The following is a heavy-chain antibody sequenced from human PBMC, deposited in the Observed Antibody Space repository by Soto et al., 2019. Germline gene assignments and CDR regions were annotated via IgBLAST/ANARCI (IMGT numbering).Heavy chain of an antibody. CDR3: ARRDFYGGNFDL. V-gene: IGHV4-39*01. CDR2: IYYSGTT. J-gene: IGHJ2*01. D-gene: IGHD4-17*01. Sequence: QLQLQGSGPGLVKPSETLSLTCTVSGGSISSSNHYWGWIRQPPGKGLEWIGSIYYSGTTYYKPSLKSRLTISVDTSKNQFSLRLSSVIAADAAVYYCARRDFYGGNFDLWGRGTLVTVSS. CDR1: GGSISSSNHY.